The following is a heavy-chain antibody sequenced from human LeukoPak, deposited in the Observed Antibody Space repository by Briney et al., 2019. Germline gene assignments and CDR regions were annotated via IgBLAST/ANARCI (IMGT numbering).Heavy chain of an antibody. J-gene: IGHJ4*02. D-gene: IGHD4-23*01. CDR2: INSDGSGT. V-gene: IGHV3-74*01. CDR3: ARGTVITRLFDY. CDR1: GFTFSTYW. Sequence: GGSLRLSCAASGFTFSTYWMRWVRQAPGKGLVWVSRINSDGSGTSYADSVQGRFTISRDNANNTLYLQMNSLRAEDTAVYYCARGTVITRLFDYWGQGTLVTVSS.